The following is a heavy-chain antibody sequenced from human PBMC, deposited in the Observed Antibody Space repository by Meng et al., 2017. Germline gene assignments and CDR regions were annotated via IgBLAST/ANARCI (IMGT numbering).Heavy chain of an antibody. CDR3: ASNDGTGDRTGGDY. D-gene: IGHD7-27*01. V-gene: IGHV1-69*01. J-gene: IGHJ4*02. Sequence: QVQLVQSGDEGKEPGSSGEVSCKASGGTFSSYAISWVRQAPGQGLEWMGGIIPIFGTANYAQKFQGRVTITADESTSTAYMELSSLRSEDTAVYYCASNDGTGDRTGGDYWGQGTLVTVSS. CDR2: IIPIFGTA. CDR1: GGTFSSYA.